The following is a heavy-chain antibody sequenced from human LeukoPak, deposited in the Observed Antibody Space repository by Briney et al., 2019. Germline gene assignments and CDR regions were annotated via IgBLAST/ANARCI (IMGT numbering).Heavy chain of an antibody. V-gene: IGHV1-2*02. CDR2: INPNSGGT. CDR1: GYTFTGYN. Sequence: ASVKVSCKASGYTFTGYNMHWVRQAPGQGLEWMGGINPNSGGTNYAQKFQGRVTMTRDTSISTAYMDLSRLRSDDTAVYYCARDYYDSSGYYYYFDYWGQGTLVTVSS. D-gene: IGHD3-22*01. J-gene: IGHJ4*02. CDR3: ARDYYDSSGYYYYFDY.